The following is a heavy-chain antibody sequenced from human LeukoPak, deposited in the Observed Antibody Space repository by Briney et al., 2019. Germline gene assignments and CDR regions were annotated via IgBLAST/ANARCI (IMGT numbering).Heavy chain of an antibody. CDR3: ARGLSGD. V-gene: IGHV4-59*01. CDR2: IYYSGST. D-gene: IGHD1-26*01. Sequence: PSETLSLTCTVSGGSISSYYWSWIRQPPGKGLEWIGYIYYSGSTNYNPSLKSRVTISVDTSKNQFSLKLSSVTAADPAVYYCARGLSGDWGQGTLVTVSS. CDR1: GGSISSYY. J-gene: IGHJ4*02.